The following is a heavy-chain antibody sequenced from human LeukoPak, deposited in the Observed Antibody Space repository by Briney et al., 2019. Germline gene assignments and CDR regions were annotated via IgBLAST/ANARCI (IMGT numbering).Heavy chain of an antibody. V-gene: IGHV1-2*02. CDR3: ARTLYIAAVPGGFDY. CDR2: INPKNAGT. Sequence: EASVKVSCKASGYTFTGHYMHWVRQAPGQGLEWMGWINPKNAGTNFAQRLQGRVTVTRDTSISTVYMELSRLRSDDTALYYCARTLYIAAVPGGFDYWGQGTLITVSS. CDR1: GYTFTGHY. D-gene: IGHD6-13*01. J-gene: IGHJ4*02.